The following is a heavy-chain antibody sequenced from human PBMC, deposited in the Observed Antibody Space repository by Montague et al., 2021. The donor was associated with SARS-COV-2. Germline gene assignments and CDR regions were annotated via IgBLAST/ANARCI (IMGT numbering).Heavy chain of an antibody. Sequence: SETRSLTCTVSGGSISSGGYYWGWVRQTPGKGLEWIASIDHSGNTYDNPSLMSRVTISVDTSKNQFSLKVTSVTAADTAVYYCARQRCSTSNCYYYYYGLDVWGQGTTVTVSS. D-gene: IGHD1-1*01. CDR3: ARQRCSTSNCYYYYYGLDV. CDR2: IDHSGNT. CDR1: GGSISSGGYY. V-gene: IGHV4-39*01. J-gene: IGHJ6*02.